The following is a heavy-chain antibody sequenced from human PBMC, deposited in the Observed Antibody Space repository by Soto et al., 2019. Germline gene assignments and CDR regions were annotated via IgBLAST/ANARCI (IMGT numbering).Heavy chain of an antibody. Sequence: SETLSLTCTVSGDSISSYYWSWIRQPPGKGLEWIGYIHYSGSTNYNPSLKSRVTISVDTSNNQFSLKLSSVTAEDTAVYYCARERDYYSSGFGAFDIWGQGTVVTVS. D-gene: IGHD3-22*01. CDR3: ARERDYYSSGFGAFDI. CDR1: GDSISSYY. V-gene: IGHV4-59*12. CDR2: IHYSGST. J-gene: IGHJ3*02.